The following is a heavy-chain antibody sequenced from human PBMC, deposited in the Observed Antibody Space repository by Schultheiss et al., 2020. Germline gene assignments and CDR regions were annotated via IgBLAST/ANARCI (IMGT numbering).Heavy chain of an antibody. Sequence: ASVKVSCKASGYTFTSYGISWVRQAPGQGLEWMGWINPNSGGTNYAQKFQGWVTMTRDTSISTAYMELSRLRSDDTAVYYCARDGGKPAGYYNYAMDVWGQGTTVNVYS. CDR3: ARDGGKPAGYYNYAMDV. D-gene: IGHD6-19*01. V-gene: IGHV1-2*04. CDR1: GYTFTSYG. J-gene: IGHJ6*02. CDR2: INPNSGGT.